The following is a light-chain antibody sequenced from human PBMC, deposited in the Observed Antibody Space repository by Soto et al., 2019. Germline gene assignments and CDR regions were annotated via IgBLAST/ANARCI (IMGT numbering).Light chain of an antibody. CDR2: GAS. J-gene: IGKJ2*01. Sequence: EIVMTQSPATLSVSPGERATLSCRASQSVSSNLAWYQQKTAQDPRLLIYGASTRAPGIPATFSGSGSGTEFTLIISSLQSQDFAVYYCHQYNNWPPYTFGQGTKLEIK. CDR3: HQYNNWPPYT. CDR1: QSVSSN. V-gene: IGKV3-15*01.